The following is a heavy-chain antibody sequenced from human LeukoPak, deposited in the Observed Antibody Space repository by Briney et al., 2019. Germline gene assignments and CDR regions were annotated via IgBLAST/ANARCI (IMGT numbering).Heavy chain of an antibody. Sequence: GGSLRLSCAASGFTFDDYAMHWVRQAPGKGLEWVSGISWNSGSIGYADSVKGRFTISRDNAKNSLYLQMNSLRAEDTALYYCAKETPLEYSSSPGAFDIWGQGTMVTVSS. CDR2: ISWNSGSI. CDR3: AKETPLEYSSSPGAFDI. CDR1: GFTFDDYA. J-gene: IGHJ3*02. D-gene: IGHD6-6*01. V-gene: IGHV3-9*01.